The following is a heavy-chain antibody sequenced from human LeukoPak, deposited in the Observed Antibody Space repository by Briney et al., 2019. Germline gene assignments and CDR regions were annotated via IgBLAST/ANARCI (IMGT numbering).Heavy chain of an antibody. CDR1: GFTFSSYG. CDR2: ISYDGSNK. J-gene: IGHJ4*02. Sequence: GGSLRLSCAASGFTFSSYGMHWVRQAPGKGLEWVAVISYDGSNKYYADSVKGRFTISRDNSKNTLYLQMNNLRAEDTAVYYCAKDSPLGYFDCWGQGTLVTVSS. CDR3: AKDSPLGYFDC. D-gene: IGHD7-27*01. V-gene: IGHV3-30*18.